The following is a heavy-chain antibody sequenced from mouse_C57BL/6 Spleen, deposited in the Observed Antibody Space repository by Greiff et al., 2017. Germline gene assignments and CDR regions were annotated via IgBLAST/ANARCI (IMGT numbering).Heavy chain of an antibody. Sequence: EVKLLESGGDLVKPGGSLKLSCAASGFTFSSYGMSWVRQTPDKRLEWVATISSGGSYTYYPDSVKGRFTISRDNAKNTLYLQMSSLKSEDTAMYYCARQESTWYFDVWGTGTTVTVSS. CDR3: ARQESTWYFDV. D-gene: IGHD1-3*01. CDR1: GFTFSSYG. CDR2: ISSGGSYT. J-gene: IGHJ1*03. V-gene: IGHV5-6*01.